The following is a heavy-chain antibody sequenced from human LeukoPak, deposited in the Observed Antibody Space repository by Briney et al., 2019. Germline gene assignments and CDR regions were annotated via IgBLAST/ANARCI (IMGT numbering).Heavy chain of an antibody. D-gene: IGHD3-16*02. J-gene: IGHJ4*02. CDR2: INHSGST. CDR1: GGSFSGYY. CDR3: AGTTLSRMYYDYVWGSYRAYYFDY. Sequence: PSETLSLTCAVYGGSFSGYYWSWIRQPPGKGLEWIGEINHSGSTNYNPSLKSRVTISVDTSKNQFSLKLSSVTAADTAVYYCAGTTLSRMYYDYVWGSYRAYYFDYWGQGTLVAVSS. V-gene: IGHV4-34*01.